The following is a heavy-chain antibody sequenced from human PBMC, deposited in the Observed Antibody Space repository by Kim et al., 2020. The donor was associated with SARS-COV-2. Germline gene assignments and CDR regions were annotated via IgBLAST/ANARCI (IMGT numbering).Heavy chain of an antibody. CDR1: GGSISSYY. D-gene: IGHD6-13*01. J-gene: IGHJ4*02. V-gene: IGHV4-59*08. Sequence: SETLSLTCTVSGGSISSYYWSWIRQPPGKGLEWIGYIYYGGSTNYNPSLKSRVSISVDTSKSQFSLKLRSVTAADTAVYYCARGRISAAGVFDYWGQGTLVTVSS. CDR2: IYYGGST. CDR3: ARGRISAAGVFDY.